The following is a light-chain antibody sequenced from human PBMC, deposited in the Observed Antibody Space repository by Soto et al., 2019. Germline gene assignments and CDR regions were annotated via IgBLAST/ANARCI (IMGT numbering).Light chain of an antibody. Sequence: QLVLTQPPSASGTPGQRVTISCSGSSPNIGRNTVNWYQQLPGTAPKLLIYSNNQRPSGVPDRFSGSKSGTSASLAISGLQSEDEADYYCAVWDDSLNGRVFGGGTKLTVL. CDR3: AVWDDSLNGRV. V-gene: IGLV1-44*01. CDR2: SNN. CDR1: SPNIGRNT. J-gene: IGLJ2*01.